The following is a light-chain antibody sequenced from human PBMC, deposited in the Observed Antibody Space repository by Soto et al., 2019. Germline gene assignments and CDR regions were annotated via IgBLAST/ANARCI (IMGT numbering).Light chain of an antibody. CDR2: GAS. CDR3: HQYNNWPLRS. CDR1: QSVSSN. Sequence: IVKTECPATLSVSPGERASLSCRVRQSVSSNLAWYQQKPVQAPRLLIYGASTRATGSPARDSRSGSETEFTPTISSLQSEDFAVSYCHQYNNWPLRSFVLGTKVDIK. V-gene: IGKV3-15*01. J-gene: IGKJ3*01.